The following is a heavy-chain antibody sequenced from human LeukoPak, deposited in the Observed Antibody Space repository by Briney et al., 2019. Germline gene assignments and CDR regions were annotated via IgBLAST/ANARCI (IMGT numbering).Heavy chain of an antibody. J-gene: IGHJ4*02. D-gene: IGHD3-22*01. V-gene: IGHV3-23*01. CDR2: ISGSGGST. CDR3: ATGQYYYDSSDPAPVDY. CDR1: GFTFSSYA. Sequence: GGSLRLSCAASGFTFSSYAMSWVRQAPGKGLEWVSAISGSGGSTYYADSVKGRFTISRDNSKNTLYLQMNSLRAEDTAVYYCATGQYYYDSSDPAPVDYWGQGTLVTVSS.